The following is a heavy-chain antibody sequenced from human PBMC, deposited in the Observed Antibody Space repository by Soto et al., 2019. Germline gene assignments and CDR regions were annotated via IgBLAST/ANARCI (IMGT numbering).Heavy chain of an antibody. CDR2: ISAYNGNT. CDR3: ARDPMVRGVISFDP. V-gene: IGHV1-18*01. J-gene: IGHJ5*02. D-gene: IGHD3-10*01. CDR1: GYTFTSYG. Sequence: GASVKVSCKASGYTFTSYGISWVRQAPGQGLEWMGWISAYNGNTNYAQKLQGRVTMTTDTSTSTAYMELRSLRSDDTAVYYCARDPMVRGVISFDPWGQGTLVTVSS.